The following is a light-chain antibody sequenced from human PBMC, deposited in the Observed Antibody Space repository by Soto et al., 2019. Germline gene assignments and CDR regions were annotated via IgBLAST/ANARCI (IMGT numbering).Light chain of an antibody. CDR1: QSISSSY. CDR2: AAP. J-gene: IGKJ2*01. CDR3: QQYGSSSYT. Sequence: EIVLTQSPGTLSLSPGERATLSCRASQSISSSYLAWYQQKPGQAPRLLIYAAPSRATGIPDRFSGSGSWTDFTLNISRLEPEDFAVYYCQQYGSSSYTFGQGTKLEIK. V-gene: IGKV3-20*01.